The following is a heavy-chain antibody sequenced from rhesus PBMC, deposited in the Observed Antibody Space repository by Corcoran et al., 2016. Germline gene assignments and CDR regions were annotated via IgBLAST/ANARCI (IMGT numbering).Heavy chain of an antibody. Sequence: EVQLVQTGAEVKKPGASGKITCKASGYIVADYYLNGGGEAPGNGLVRLGRLDPEDGAVDHAQKFQNRVTITRDTSTETAYMELSSLRSEDTAVYYCATAHSGWYFGYWGQGVLVTVSS. V-gene: IGHV1-111*01. CDR1: GYIVADYY. J-gene: IGHJ4*01. CDR2: LDPEDGAV. CDR3: ATAHSGWYFGY. D-gene: IGHD6-31*01.